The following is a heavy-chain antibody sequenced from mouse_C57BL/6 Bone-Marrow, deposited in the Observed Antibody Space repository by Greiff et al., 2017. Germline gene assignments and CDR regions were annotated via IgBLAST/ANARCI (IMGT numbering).Heavy chain of an antibody. V-gene: IGHV1-4*01. Sequence: VQLQQSGAELARPGASVKMSCKASGYTFTSYTMHWVKQRPGQGLEWIGYINPSSGYTKYNQKFKDKATLTADKSSSTAYMQLSSLTYEDSAVYYCARGKLLRSYFDYWGQGTTLTVSS. CDR1: GYTFTSYT. D-gene: IGHD1-1*01. CDR3: ARGKLLRSYFDY. J-gene: IGHJ2*01. CDR2: INPSSGYT.